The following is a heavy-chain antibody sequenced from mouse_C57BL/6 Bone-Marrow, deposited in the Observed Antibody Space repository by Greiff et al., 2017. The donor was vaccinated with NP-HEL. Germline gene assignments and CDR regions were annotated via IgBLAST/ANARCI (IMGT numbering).Heavy chain of an antibody. CDR2: IYPGNSDT. CDR1: GYTFTSYW. CDR3: TRASNYYGSSHYFDY. Sequence: VQLQQSGTVLARPGASVKMSCKTSGYTFTSYWMHWVKQRPGQGLEWIGAIYPGNSDTSYNQKFKGKAKLTAVTSASTAYMELSSLTNEDSAVYYCTRASNYYGSSHYFDYWGQGTTLTVSS. D-gene: IGHD1-1*01. J-gene: IGHJ2*01. V-gene: IGHV1-5*01.